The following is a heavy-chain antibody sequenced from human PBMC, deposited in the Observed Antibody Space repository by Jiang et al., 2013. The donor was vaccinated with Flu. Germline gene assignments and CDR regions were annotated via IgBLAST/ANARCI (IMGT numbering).Heavy chain of an antibody. CDR2: IKSKTDGGTT. CDR1: GFTFSNAW. J-gene: IGHJ3*02. D-gene: IGHD3-22*01. Sequence: VQLLESGGGLVKPGGSLRLSCAASGFTFSNAWMSWVRQAPGKGLEWVGRIKSKTDGGTTDYAAPVKGRFTISRDDSKNTLYLQMNSLKTEDTAVYYCTTDNGDYYDSSGYGAFDIWGQGTMVTVSS. V-gene: IGHV3-15*01. CDR3: TTDNGDYYDSSGYGAFDI.